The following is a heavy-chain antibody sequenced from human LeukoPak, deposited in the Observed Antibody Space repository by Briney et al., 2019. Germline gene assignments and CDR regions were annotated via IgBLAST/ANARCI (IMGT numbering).Heavy chain of an antibody. CDR2: IQSDGSNT. Sequence: GGSQRLSCAASGFTFSSYGMHWVRQAPGKGLEWVAFIQSDGSNTYYADSVKGRFTISRDNSKNTLYLQTNSLRAEDTAVYYCGKDPGGSSGTYYFFDNWGQGTLVTVSS. CDR1: GFTFSSYG. D-gene: IGHD3-10*01. J-gene: IGHJ4*02. V-gene: IGHV3-30*02. CDR3: GKDPGGSSGTYYFFDN.